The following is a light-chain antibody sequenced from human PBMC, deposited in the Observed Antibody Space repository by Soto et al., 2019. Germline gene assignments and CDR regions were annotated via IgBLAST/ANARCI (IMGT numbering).Light chain of an antibody. Sequence: DIQMTQSPSSLSASVGDRVTITCQASHDITSFLNWYQHKPGRAPKLLIYDASILEAGVPTRFSESGSGTHFTFTIRSLQPEDVATYYCPHGDYLPIFGPGTTVDFK. CDR1: HDITSF. J-gene: IGKJ3*01. CDR3: PHGDYLPI. CDR2: DAS. V-gene: IGKV1-33*01.